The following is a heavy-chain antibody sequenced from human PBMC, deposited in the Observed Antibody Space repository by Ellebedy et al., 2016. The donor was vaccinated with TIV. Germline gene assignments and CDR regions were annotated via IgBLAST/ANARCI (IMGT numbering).Heavy chain of an antibody. Sequence: ASVKVSXXASGYTFTSYGISWVRQAPGQGLEWMGWISAYNGNTNYAQKLQGRVTMTTDTSTSTAYMELRSLRSDDTAVYYCARGCTNGVCLQELFDYWGQGTLVTVSS. CDR2: ISAYNGNT. D-gene: IGHD2-8*01. V-gene: IGHV1-18*01. CDR1: GYTFTSYG. CDR3: ARGCTNGVCLQELFDY. J-gene: IGHJ4*02.